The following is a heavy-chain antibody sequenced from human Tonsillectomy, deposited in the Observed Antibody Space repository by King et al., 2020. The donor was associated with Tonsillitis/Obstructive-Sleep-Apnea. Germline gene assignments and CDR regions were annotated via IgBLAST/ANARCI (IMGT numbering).Heavy chain of an antibody. Sequence: DVQLVESGAEVKKPGESLRISCKSSGYSFTSFWITWVRQMPGKGLEWMGKIDPTDSYTDYSPSFQGHVTISADKSISTAYLQWSSLKASDSAMYYCARRYYGSGSYGDYWGQGTLVTVSS. D-gene: IGHD3-10*01. V-gene: IGHV5-10-1*03. CDR1: GYSFTSFW. J-gene: IGHJ4*02. CDR3: ARRYYGSGSYGDY. CDR2: IDPTDSYT.